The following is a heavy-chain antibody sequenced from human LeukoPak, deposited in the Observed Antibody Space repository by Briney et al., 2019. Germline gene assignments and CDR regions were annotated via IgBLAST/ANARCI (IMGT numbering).Heavy chain of an antibody. CDR2: ISGNGGST. J-gene: IGHJ4*02. D-gene: IGHD6-13*01. Sequence: PGGSLRLSCAASGFTFSSYAMSWVRQAPGKGLEWVSTISGNGGSTYYADSVKGRFTISRDNSKNTLYLQMNSLRAEDTAVYYCAKAPYSSSLHFDYWGQETLVTVSS. CDR1: GFTFSSYA. CDR3: AKAPYSSSLHFDY. V-gene: IGHV3-23*01.